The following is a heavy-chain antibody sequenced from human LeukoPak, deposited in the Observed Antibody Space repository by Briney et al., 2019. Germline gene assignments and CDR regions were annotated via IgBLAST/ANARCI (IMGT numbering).Heavy chain of an antibody. CDR1: GFTFSRYT. D-gene: IGHD3-22*01. J-gene: IGHJ3*02. CDR2: LSYAGID. Sequence: PGGSLRLSCAASGFTFSRYTIHWVRQAPGKGLEWVAVLSYAGIDNYADSVKGRFTISRDNAKNSLYLQMNSLRAEDTAVYYCARRVVKDSSGYYTDAFDIWGQGTMVTVSS. CDR3: ARRVVKDSSGYYTDAFDI. V-gene: IGHV3-30*04.